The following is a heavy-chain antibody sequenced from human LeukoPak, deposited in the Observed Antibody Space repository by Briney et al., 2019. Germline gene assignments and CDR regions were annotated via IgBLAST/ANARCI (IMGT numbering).Heavy chain of an antibody. CDR1: GGFISSGGYY. Sequence: SQTLSLTCTVSGGFISSGGYYWSWIRQPPGKGLEWIGYIYHSGSTYYNPSLKSRVTVSVDRSKNQFSLKLSSVTAADTAVYYCARVDGVGATYWFDPWGQGTLVTVSS. D-gene: IGHD1-26*01. CDR2: IYHSGST. V-gene: IGHV4-30-2*01. CDR3: ARVDGVGATYWFDP. J-gene: IGHJ5*02.